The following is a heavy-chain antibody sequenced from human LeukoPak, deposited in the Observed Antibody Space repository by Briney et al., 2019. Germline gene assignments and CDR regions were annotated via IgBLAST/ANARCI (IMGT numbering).Heavy chain of an antibody. CDR3: ARGTPIAVAGTMGYYYGMDV. V-gene: IGHV1-2*06. CDR1: GYTFTGYY. D-gene: IGHD6-19*01. Sequence: GASVKVSCKASGYTFTGYYMHWVRQAPGQGLEWMGRINPNSGGTNYAQKFQGRVTMTRDTSISTAYMELSRLRSDDTAVYYCARGTPIAVAGTMGYYYGMDVWGQGTTVTVSS. CDR2: INPNSGGT. J-gene: IGHJ6*02.